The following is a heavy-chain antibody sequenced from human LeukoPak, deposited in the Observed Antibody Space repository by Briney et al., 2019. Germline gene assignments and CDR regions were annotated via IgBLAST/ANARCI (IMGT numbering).Heavy chain of an antibody. CDR3: ASLITTYYYYGMDV. D-gene: IGHD3-16*01. CDR2: INPNSGGT. J-gene: IGHJ6*02. CDR1: GYTFTGYY. V-gene: IGHV1-2*02. Sequence: VASVKVSCKASGYTFTGYYMHWVRQAPGQGLEWMGWINPNSGGTNYAQKFQGRVTMTRDTSISTAYMELSRLRSDDTAVYYCASLITTYYYYGMDVWGQGTTVTASS.